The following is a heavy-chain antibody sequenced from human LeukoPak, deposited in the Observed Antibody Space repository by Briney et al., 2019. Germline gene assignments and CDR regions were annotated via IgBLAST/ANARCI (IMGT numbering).Heavy chain of an antibody. CDR3: ARVVVAAAGTTFDY. CDR2: IFYTGNA. Sequence: SETLSLTCTVSGGSISGYHWNWIRQSPGKGLEWIANIFYTGNADYNPSLKSRVTISVDTSKNQFSLKLSSVTAADTAVYYCARVVVAAAGTTFDYWGQGTLVTVSS. CDR1: GGSISGYH. D-gene: IGHD6-13*01. V-gene: IGHV4-59*01. J-gene: IGHJ4*02.